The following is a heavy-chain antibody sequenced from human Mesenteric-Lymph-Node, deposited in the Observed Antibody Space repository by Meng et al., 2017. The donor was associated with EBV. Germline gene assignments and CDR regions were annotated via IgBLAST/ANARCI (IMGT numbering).Heavy chain of an antibody. D-gene: IGHD2-21*02. CDR1: GASISNTIYY. CDR2: MFYSGST. J-gene: IGHJ4*02. Sequence: QPHPQESGPGLVRPSETLSLTCTVSGASISNTIYYWGWIRQPPGKGLEWIGTMFYSGSTYYNSSLKSRLTMSVDTSKNHFSLKVRSVTAADTAVYYCARGDLGETYFDYWGQGTLVTVSS. V-gene: IGHV4-39*07. CDR3: ARGDLGETYFDY.